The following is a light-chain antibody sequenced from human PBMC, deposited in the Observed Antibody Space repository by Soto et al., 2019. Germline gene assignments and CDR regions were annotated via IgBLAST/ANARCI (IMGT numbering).Light chain of an antibody. J-gene: IGKJ5*01. CDR3: QQVSNFQIT. CDR2: FAS. CDR1: QSVSDC. Sequence: DIQMTQSPSSVSASVGDRVTITCRASQSVSDCLAWYQQKPGKAPKLLIYFASRLQSGVPSRFSGSGSGTYFTLTINSLQHEDFATYYCQQVSNFQITFGQGTRLEIK. V-gene: IGKV1-12*01.